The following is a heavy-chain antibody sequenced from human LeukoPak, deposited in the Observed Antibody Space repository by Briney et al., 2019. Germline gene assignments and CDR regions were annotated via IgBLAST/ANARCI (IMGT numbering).Heavy chain of an antibody. CDR2: ISYDGSSE. CDR3: AREEEGELPDY. CDR1: GFPFSGHA. J-gene: IGHJ4*02. Sequence: GGSLILSCTASGFPFSGHAMHWIRPAPGKGPEWLALISYDGSSEFYADSVKGRFTISRDNSKNTLYLQVNSLRPEDTAVYFCAREEEGELPDYWGQGTQVTVSS. V-gene: IGHV3-30*01. D-gene: IGHD1-26*01.